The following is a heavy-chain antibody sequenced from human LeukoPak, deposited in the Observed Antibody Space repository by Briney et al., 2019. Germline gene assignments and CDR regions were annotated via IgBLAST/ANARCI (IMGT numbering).Heavy chain of an antibody. V-gene: IGHV3-30-3*01. CDR2: MSYDGSTK. J-gene: IGHJ4*02. CDR1: GFTFSSYA. CDR3: AREGG. Sequence: GGSLRLSCAASGFTFSSYAMHWGRQTPGKGLEWVAVMSYDGSTKYYADSVKGRFTISRDNSKNTLYLQMNSLRAEDTAVYYCAREGGWGQGTLVTVSS. D-gene: IGHD2-15*01.